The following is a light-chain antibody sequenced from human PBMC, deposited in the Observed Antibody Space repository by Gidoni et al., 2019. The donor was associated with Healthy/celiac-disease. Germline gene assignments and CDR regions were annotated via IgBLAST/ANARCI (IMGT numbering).Light chain of an antibody. Sequence: QSALTQPRSVSGSPGQSVPISCTGTSSDVGGYNYVSWYQQHPGKAPKLMIYDVSKRPSGVPDRFSGSKSGNTASLTISGLQAEDEADYYCCSYAGSYGVVFGGGTKLTGL. CDR3: CSYAGSYGVV. CDR2: DVS. CDR1: SSDVGGYNY. J-gene: IGLJ2*01. V-gene: IGLV2-11*01.